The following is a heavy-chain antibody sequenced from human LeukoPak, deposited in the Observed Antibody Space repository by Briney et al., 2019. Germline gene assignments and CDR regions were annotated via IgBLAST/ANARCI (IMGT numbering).Heavy chain of an antibody. J-gene: IGHJ4*02. CDR2: IKSKTDGGTT. D-gene: IGHD1-26*01. V-gene: IGHV3-15*01. CDR3: TTEWELLYPRFDY. CDR1: GFTFSSYA. Sequence: GGSLRLSCAASGFTFSSYAMSWVRQAPGKGLEWVGRIKSKTDGGTTDYAAPVKGRFTISRDDSKNTLYLQMNSLKTEDTAVYYCTTEWELLYPRFDYWGQGTLVTVSS.